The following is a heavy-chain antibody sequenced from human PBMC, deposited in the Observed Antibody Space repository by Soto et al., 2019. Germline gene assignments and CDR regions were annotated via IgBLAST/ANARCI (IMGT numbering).Heavy chain of an antibody. Sequence: QVQVVQSGAEVKKPGYSVKVSCKASGGGFTSYVITWVRQAPGQGLEWVGGIIPMFNSPKYAQKVQGRVTITADESTNTAYMQLNSLRSEDTAIYYCALLATSMVEPRDFDFWCQGTLVTVSS. D-gene: IGHD3-10*01. CDR3: ALLATSMVEPRDFDF. CDR2: IIPMFNSP. CDR1: GGGFTSYV. V-gene: IGHV1-69*01. J-gene: IGHJ4*02.